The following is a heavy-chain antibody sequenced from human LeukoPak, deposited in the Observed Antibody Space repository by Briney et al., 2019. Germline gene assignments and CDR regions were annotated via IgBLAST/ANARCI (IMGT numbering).Heavy chain of an antibody. CDR3: ARVSNRGYSPIDY. D-gene: IGHD5-18*01. V-gene: IGHV1-2*02. Sequence: ASVKVSCKASGYTFTGYYMHWVRQAPGQGLEWMGWINPNSGGTNYAQKFQGRVTMTRDTSISTAYMELSRLRSDDTAVYYCARVSNRGYSPIDYWGQGTLVTVSS. J-gene: IGHJ4*02. CDR1: GYTFTGYY. CDR2: INPNSGGT.